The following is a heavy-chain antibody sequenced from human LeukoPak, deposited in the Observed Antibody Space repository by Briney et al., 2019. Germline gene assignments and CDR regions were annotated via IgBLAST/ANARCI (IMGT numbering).Heavy chain of an antibody. CDR1: GGPISSYY. CDR2: SYYRGST. CDR3: ARGRSSGYYSSTLDY. D-gene: IGHD3-22*01. J-gene: IGHJ4*02. V-gene: IGHV4-59*12. Sequence: SETLSLTCTVSGGPISSYYWNWIRQPPGKGLEWIGYSYYRGSTNYNPSLKSRVTISLGTSNNQFSLKLSSVTAADTAVYYCARGRSSGYYSSTLDYWGQGTLVTVSS.